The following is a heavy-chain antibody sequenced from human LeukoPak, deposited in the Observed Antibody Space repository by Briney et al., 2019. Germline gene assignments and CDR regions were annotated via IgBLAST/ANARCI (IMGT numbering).Heavy chain of an antibody. CDR2: IYHSGST. CDR1: GYSISSGYY. Sequence: SETLSLTCAVSGYSISSGYYWGWIRQPPGKGLEWIGSIYHSGSTYYNPSLKSRVTISVDTSKNQFSLKLSSVTAADTAVYSCARMSNWLPDYWGQGTLVTVSS. D-gene: IGHD7-27*01. CDR3: ARMSNWLPDY. V-gene: IGHV4-38-2*01. J-gene: IGHJ4*02.